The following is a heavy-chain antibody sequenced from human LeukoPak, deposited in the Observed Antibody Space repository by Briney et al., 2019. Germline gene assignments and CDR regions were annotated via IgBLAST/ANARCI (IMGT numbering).Heavy chain of an antibody. CDR1: GYSFTNYW. D-gene: IGHD3-22*01. J-gene: IGHJ4*02. CDR2: IYPGDSDT. V-gene: IGHV5-51*01. CDR3: ARNPDYYDSSGYLDY. Sequence: GESLKISCKSSGYSFTNYWIGWVRQMPGKGLEWMGIIYPGDSDTRYSPSFQGQVTISADKSISTAYLQWSSLKASDTAMYYCARNPDYYDSSGYLDYWGQGTLVTVSS.